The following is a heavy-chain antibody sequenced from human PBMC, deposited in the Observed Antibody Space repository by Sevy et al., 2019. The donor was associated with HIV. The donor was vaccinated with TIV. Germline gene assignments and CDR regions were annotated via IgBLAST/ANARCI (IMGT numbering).Heavy chain of an antibody. CDR1: GFTFSSYW. D-gene: IGHD5-12*01. Sequence: GGSLRLSCAASGFTFSSYWMSWVRQAPGKGLEWVANIKQDGSGKYYVDSGKGRSTISRDNQKNSLYLEMNSLRAEDRAVYYCARAGRWLQLGYYFDYWGQGTLVTVSS. J-gene: IGHJ4*02. V-gene: IGHV3-7*01. CDR3: ARAGRWLQLGYYFDY. CDR2: IKQDGSGK.